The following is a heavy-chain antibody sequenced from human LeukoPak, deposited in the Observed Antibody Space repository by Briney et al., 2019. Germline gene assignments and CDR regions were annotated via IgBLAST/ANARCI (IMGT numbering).Heavy chain of an antibody. Sequence: SETLSLICSVSGGSISSYYWNWIRQPAGKGLEWIGRLHSSGSTNYSPSLKSRVTLSLDTSKNQFSLNLSSVTAADTAVYYCARKSLRQNYFDYWGQGILVTVSS. J-gene: IGHJ4*02. CDR3: ARKSLRQNYFDY. D-gene: IGHD5/OR15-5a*01. V-gene: IGHV4-4*07. CDR2: LHSSGST. CDR1: GGSISSYY.